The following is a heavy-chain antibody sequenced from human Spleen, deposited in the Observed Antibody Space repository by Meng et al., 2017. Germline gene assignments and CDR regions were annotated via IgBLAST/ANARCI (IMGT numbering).Heavy chain of an antibody. Sequence: GQRQESGPGLVRPSGTLSLTCSVSGASVSSGSNYWTWIRQPPGKGLEWIGYVYYNGHTSYKPSLKSRVTISMDTSKRQFSLKLTSVTAADAAVYYCARGGGGGYTYGLAYWGQGILVTVSS. V-gene: IGHV4-61*01. CDR1: GASVSSGSNY. J-gene: IGHJ4*02. CDR2: VYYNGHT. CDR3: ARGGGGGYTYGLAY. D-gene: IGHD5-18*01.